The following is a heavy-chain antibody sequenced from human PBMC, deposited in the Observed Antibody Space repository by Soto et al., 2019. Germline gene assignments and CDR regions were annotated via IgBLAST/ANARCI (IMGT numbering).Heavy chain of an antibody. J-gene: IGHJ4*02. CDR2: ISYDGSST. V-gene: IGHV3-30*04. CDR3: ARDGLFDY. CDR1: GISLTDSI. Sequence: GGSLRLSCVVSGISLTDSILHWVRQAPGKGLEWVAAISYDGSSTYYEDSVKGRFTISRDNSKNTLYLQMNSLRAEDTAVYYCARDGLFDYWGQGTLVTVSS. D-gene: IGHD3-22*01.